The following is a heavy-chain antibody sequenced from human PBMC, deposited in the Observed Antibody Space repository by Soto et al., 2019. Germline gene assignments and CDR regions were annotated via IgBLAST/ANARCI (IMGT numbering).Heavy chain of an antibody. D-gene: IGHD4-17*01. J-gene: IGHJ6*03. V-gene: IGHV4-34*01. CDR1: GGSFSGYY. CDR3: ASASLYGYYYYYMDV. CDR2: INHSGST. Sequence: SETLSPTCAVYGGSFSGYYWSWIRQPPGKGLEWIGEINHSGSTNYNPSLKSRVTISVDTSKNQFSLKLSSVTAADTAVYYCASASLYGYYYYYMDVWGKGTTVTVSS.